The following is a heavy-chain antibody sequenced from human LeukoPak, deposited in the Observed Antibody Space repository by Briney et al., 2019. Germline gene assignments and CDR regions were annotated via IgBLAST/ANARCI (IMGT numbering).Heavy chain of an antibody. CDR2: ISGSGGST. CDR1: GFTFSSYA. CDR3: AKGVSSGGTKYYFDY. Sequence: GGSLRLSCAVSGFTFSSYAMSWVRQAPGKGLEWVSAISGSGGSTYYADSVKGRFTISRDNSKNTLYLQMNSLRAEDTAVYYCAKGVSSGGTKYYFDYWGQGTLVTVSS. J-gene: IGHJ4*02. D-gene: IGHD2-15*01. V-gene: IGHV3-23*01.